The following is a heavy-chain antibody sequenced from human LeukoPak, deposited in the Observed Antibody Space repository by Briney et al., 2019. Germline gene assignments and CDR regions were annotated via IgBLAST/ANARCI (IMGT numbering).Heavy chain of an antibody. Sequence: GGSLRLSCAASGFTFRSYWMSWVRQAPGKGLEWVANIKKDGSEKYYVDSVKGRFTISRDNAKNSLYLQMNSLRAEDTAVYYCAREGYYYYYMDVWGKGTTVTISS. V-gene: IGHV3-7*01. CDR1: GFTFRSYW. CDR2: IKKDGSEK. CDR3: AREGYYYYYMDV. J-gene: IGHJ6*03.